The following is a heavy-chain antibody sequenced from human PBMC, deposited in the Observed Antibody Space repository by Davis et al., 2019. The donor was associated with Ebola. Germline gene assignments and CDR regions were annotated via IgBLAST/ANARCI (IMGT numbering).Heavy chain of an antibody. D-gene: IGHD1/OR15-1a*01. CDR1: GDSVSSNSAA. Sequence: MPSETLSLTCAISGDSVSSNSAAWNCIRQSPSRGLEWLGRTYYRSKWYNDYAVSVKSRITINPDTSKNQFSLQLNSVTPEDTAVYYCAKQYYYYYGMDVWGQGTTVTVSS. CDR3: AKQYYYYYGMDV. CDR2: TYYRSKWYN. J-gene: IGHJ6*02. V-gene: IGHV6-1*01.